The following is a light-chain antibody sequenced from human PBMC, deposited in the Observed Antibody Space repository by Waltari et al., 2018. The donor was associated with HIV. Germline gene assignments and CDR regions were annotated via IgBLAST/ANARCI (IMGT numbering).Light chain of an antibody. CDR2: DVS. CDR3: CSYVSEIVPCV. CDR1: SSDVGAYNL. J-gene: IGLJ3*02. Sequence: QTALTQPASVSGSPGQSITISCTGTSSDVGAYNLVSWYQQHPGKAPRLIIYDVSERPARVSNRFTGSKSGNTASLTISGLQAEDEADYYCCSYVSEIVPCVFGGGTKLTVL. V-gene: IGLV2-23*02.